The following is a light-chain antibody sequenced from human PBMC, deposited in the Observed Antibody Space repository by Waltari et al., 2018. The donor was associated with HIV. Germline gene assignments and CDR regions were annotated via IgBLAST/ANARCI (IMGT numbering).Light chain of an antibody. CDR1: SSDLGHYKY. Sequence: QSAPTQPASVSGSPGQSLTISCTGTSSDLGHYKYVSWYQQSPGKAPKLMIYEVSNRPSGVSNRFSGSKSGNTASLTISGLQAEDEADYYCSSYISTTTLFGTGTKVTVL. V-gene: IGLV2-14*01. J-gene: IGLJ1*01. CDR2: EVS. CDR3: SSYISTTTL.